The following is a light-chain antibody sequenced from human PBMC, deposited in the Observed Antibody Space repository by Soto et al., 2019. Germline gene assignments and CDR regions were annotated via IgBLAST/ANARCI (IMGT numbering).Light chain of an antibody. CDR3: QQYKSYSSWT. J-gene: IGKJ1*01. V-gene: IGKV1-5*03. CDR2: KAS. Sequence: DIQVTQSPSTLSASVGDRVTITCRASQTINSWLAWYQQKPGKAPKLLIYKASYLQSWVPSTFSGSGSGTEFTLTISSLQPDDFATYYCQQYKSYSSWTFGQGIKVDIK. CDR1: QTINSW.